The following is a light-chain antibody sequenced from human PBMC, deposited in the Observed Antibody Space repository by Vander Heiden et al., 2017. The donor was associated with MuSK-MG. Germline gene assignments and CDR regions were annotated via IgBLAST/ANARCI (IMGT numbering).Light chain of an antibody. J-gene: IGKJ2*01. Sequence: DIQMTQSPSSLSASVGDRVTITCRASQSISSYLNWYQQKPGKAPKLLIYAASSLYSGVPSRSSGRRSATDFTLSMIRLQPEDIATYYCLRSDGNPQTLGEGTKLEIK. CDR3: LRSDGNPQT. CDR1: QSISSY. CDR2: AAS. V-gene: IGKV1-39*01.